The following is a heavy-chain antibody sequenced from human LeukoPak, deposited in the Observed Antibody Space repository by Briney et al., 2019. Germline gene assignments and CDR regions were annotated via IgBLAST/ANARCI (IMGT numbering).Heavy chain of an antibody. Sequence: GSLRLSCAASGFTFSSYSMNWVRQAPGKGLEWVSYISSSSSTIYYADSVKGRFTISRDSAKNSLYLQMNSLRDEDTAVYYCAPHRGGNYPFDFWGQGTLVTVSS. CDR2: ISSSSSTI. J-gene: IGHJ4*02. CDR3: APHRGGNYPFDF. CDR1: GFTFSSYS. D-gene: IGHD1-26*01. V-gene: IGHV3-48*02.